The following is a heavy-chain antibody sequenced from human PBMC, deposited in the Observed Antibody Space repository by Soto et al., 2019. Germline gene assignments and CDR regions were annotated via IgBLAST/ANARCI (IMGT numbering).Heavy chain of an antibody. CDR1: GFTFSSYG. D-gene: IGHD6-19*01. J-gene: IGHJ6*02. V-gene: IGHV3-33*01. CDR3: ARDPRFSIAVAGNYYYYYGMDV. CDR2: IWYDGSEK. Sequence: PGGSLRLSCAASGFTFSSYGMHWVRQAPGKGLEWVAVIWYDGSEKYYVDSVKGRFTISRDNAKNSLYLQMNSLRAEDTAVYYCARDPRFSIAVAGNYYYYYGMDVWGQGTTVTVSS.